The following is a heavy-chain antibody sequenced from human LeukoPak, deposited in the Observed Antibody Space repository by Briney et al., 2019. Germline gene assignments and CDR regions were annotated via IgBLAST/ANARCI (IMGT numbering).Heavy chain of an antibody. Sequence: GGSLRLSCAASGFIFSSYGIHWVRQAPGKGLEWVALIRYDGSKKYYSDSVKGRFAISRDNSENTVNLQMSSLRAEDTGVYYCARDLHGSGSYGTFDYWGQGTLVTVSS. V-gene: IGHV3-30*02. CDR3: ARDLHGSGSYGTFDY. D-gene: IGHD3-10*01. J-gene: IGHJ4*02. CDR1: GFIFSSYG. CDR2: IRYDGSKK.